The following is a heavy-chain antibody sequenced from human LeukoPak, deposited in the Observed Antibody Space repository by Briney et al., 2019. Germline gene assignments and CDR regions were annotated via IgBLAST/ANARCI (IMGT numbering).Heavy chain of an antibody. CDR3: ARAGYSSGWDY. V-gene: IGHV3-7*01. J-gene: IGHJ4*02. CDR1: GFTFSSYW. Sequence: GGSLRLSCAASGFTFSSYWMSWVRQAPGKGLEWVANIKQDGSEKYHVDSVKGRFTISRDNAENSLYLQMNSLRGEDAAVYFCARAGYSSGWDYWGQGTLVTVSS. D-gene: IGHD6-19*01. CDR2: IKQDGSEK.